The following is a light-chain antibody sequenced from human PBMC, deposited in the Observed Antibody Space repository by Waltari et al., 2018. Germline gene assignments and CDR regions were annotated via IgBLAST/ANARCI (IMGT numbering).Light chain of an antibody. CDR3: QVWDRDSDHVV. V-gene: IGLV3-21*04. Sequence: YQQMPGQAPFLVFYCDRDWPSGIPDRFSESNSGNTATLTISRVEAGDEADFYGQVWDRDSDHVVFGGGTKLTVL. CDR2: CDR. J-gene: IGLJ2*01.